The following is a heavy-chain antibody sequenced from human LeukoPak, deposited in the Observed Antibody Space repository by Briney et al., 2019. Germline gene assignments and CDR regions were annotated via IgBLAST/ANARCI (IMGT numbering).Heavy chain of an antibody. V-gene: IGHV3-23*01. CDR3: ARPSYNSGSFFDY. CDR1: GFTFSSYA. D-gene: IGHD3-10*01. CDR2: ISGSGGSS. Sequence: GGSLRLSCAASGFTFSSYAMSWVRQAPGKGLEWVSAISGSGGSSYYADSVKGRFSISRDNAKNSLYLQMNSLRVEDTAVYYCARPSYNSGSFFDYWGQGSLVTVS. J-gene: IGHJ4*02.